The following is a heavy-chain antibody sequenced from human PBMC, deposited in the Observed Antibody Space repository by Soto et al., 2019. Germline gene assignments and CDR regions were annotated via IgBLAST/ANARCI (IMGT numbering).Heavy chain of an antibody. CDR3: VRRAQYFDGTGFHAFDI. CDR2: INGGDNT. CDR1: GFAFDSHW. J-gene: IGHJ3*02. V-gene: IGHV3-74*01. D-gene: IGHD3-22*01. Sequence: PGGSLRLSCAAAGFAFDSHWMHWVRQAPGKGLVWVSRINGGDNTHYADSVKGRFTITRDNSKNMLYLEMNSLTVEDTAVYYCVRRAQYFDGTGFHAFDIWGQGTRVTVSS.